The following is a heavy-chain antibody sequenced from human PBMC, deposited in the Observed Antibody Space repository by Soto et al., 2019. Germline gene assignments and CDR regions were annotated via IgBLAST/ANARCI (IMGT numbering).Heavy chain of an antibody. D-gene: IGHD1-1*01. V-gene: IGHV5-51*01. CDR2: IYPGDSDT. J-gene: IGHJ6*02. Sequence: GESLKISCKGSGYSFTSYWIGWVRQMPGKGLEWMGIIYPGDSDTRYSPSFQGQVTIPADKSISTAYLQWSSLKASDTAMYYCARQVDWNDDYYYYYGMDVWGQGTTVTVSS. CDR3: ARQVDWNDDYYYYYGMDV. CDR1: GYSFTSYW.